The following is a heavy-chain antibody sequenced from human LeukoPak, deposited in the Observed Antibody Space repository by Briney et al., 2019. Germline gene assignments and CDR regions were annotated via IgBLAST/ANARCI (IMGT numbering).Heavy chain of an antibody. Sequence: ASVKVSCKASGYTFTGYYMHWVRQAPGQGLEWMGWINPNSGGTNYAQKFQGWVTMTRDTSISTAYMELSRLRSDDTAVHYCARGGITGTTRGPTRLDDAFDIWGQGTMVTVSS. D-gene: IGHD1-20*01. CDR2: INPNSGGT. CDR1: GYTFTGYY. J-gene: IGHJ3*02. CDR3: ARGGITGTTRGPTRLDDAFDI. V-gene: IGHV1-2*04.